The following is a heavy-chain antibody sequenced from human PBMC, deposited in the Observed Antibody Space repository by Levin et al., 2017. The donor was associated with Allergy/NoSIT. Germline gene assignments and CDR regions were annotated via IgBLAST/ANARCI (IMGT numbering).Heavy chain of an antibody. Sequence: GGSLRLSCAASGFTFSSYGMHWVRQAPGKGLEWVAVIWYDGSNKYYADSVKGRFTISRDNSKNTLYLQMNSLRAEDTAVYYCAKDGYYGGNSRLYLDYWGQGTLVTVSS. J-gene: IGHJ4*02. D-gene: IGHD4-23*01. V-gene: IGHV3-30*02. CDR1: GFTFSSYG. CDR2: IWYDGSNK. CDR3: AKDGYYGGNSRLYLDY.